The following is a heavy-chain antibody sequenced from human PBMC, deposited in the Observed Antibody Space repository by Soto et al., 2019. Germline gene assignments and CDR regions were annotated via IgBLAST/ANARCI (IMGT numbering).Heavy chain of an antibody. CDR2: INPSGGST. Sequence: QVQLVQSGAEVKKPGASVKVSCKASGYTFTSYYMHWVRQAPGQGLEWMGIINPSGGSTSYAQKFQGRVTMTRDTSTSTVYMELSSLRSEDTAVYYCARTITMVRGAAGLNGMDVWGQGTTVTVSS. V-gene: IGHV1-46*01. CDR3: ARTITMVRGAAGLNGMDV. D-gene: IGHD3-10*01. CDR1: GYTFTSYY. J-gene: IGHJ6*02.